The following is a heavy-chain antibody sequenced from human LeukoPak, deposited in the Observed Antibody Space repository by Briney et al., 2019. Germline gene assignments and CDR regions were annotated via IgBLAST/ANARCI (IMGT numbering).Heavy chain of an antibody. J-gene: IGHJ6*03. CDR1: GGTFSSYA. CDR3: ARGLDYSSSSYYYYYYMDV. D-gene: IGHD6-6*01. V-gene: IGHV1-8*03. CDR2: MNPNSGNT. Sequence: ASVKVSCKASGGTFSSYAINWVRQATGQGLEWMGWMNPNSGNTGYAQKFQGRVTITRNTSISTAYMELSSLRSEDTAVYYCARGLDYSSSSYYYYYYMDVWGKGTTVTVSS.